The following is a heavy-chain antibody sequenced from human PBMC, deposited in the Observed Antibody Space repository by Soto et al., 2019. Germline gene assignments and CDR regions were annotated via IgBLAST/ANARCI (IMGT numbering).Heavy chain of an antibody. CDR1: GFSFRDYD. J-gene: IGHJ6*02. D-gene: IGHD2-15*01. V-gene: IGHV3-13*05. CDR3: ARAYSGRLPRRADYYYAMDV. CDR2: LGAARDP. Sequence: EVQLVESGGGSVQPGESLRLSCAASGFSFRDYDMHWVRQRKGKGLEWVSALGAARDPYYVGSVKGRFSVSRDNAQNSLFLQMNNLRVDDTAVYFCARAYSGRLPRRADYYYAMDVWGRGTTVTVSS.